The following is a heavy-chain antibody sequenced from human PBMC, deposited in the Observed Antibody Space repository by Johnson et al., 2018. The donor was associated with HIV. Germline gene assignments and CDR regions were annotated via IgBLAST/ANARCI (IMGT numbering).Heavy chain of an antibody. CDR3: AKADTMGGDAFDL. J-gene: IGHJ3*01. CDR2: IYSGGST. CDR1: GFTFSSYA. V-gene: IGHV3-NL1*01. Sequence: QVQLVESGGGVVQPGRSLRLSCAASGFTFSSYAMHWVRQAPGKGLEWVSVIYSGGSTYYADSVKGRFTISRDNSKNTLYLQLNSLRAEDTAVYYCAKADTMGGDAFDLWGRGTMVTVSS.